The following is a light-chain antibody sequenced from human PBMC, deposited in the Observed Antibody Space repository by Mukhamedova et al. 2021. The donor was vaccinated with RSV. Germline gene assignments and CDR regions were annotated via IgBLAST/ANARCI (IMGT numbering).Light chain of an antibody. CDR3: QVWVALTASVI. J-gene: IGLJ2*01. Sequence: TARITCGGDNIGSQTVHWYQQKPGQAPVLVISYDRDRPSGLPARFSGSNSGDAAALTISGVEAGDEAAYYCQVWVALTASVIFGGG. V-gene: IGLV3-21*01. CDR1: NIGSQT. CDR2: YDR.